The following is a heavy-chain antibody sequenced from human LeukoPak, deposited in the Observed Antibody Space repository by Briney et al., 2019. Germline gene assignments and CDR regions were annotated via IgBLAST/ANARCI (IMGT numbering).Heavy chain of an antibody. CDR1: GGSISSGDYY. V-gene: IGHV4-30-4*08. CDR2: IYYSGST. D-gene: IGHD6-19*01. Sequence: PSQTLSLTCTVSGGSISSGDYYWSWIRQPPGKGLEWIGYIYYSGSTYYNPSLKSRVTISVDTSKNQSSLKLSSVTAADTAVYYCASTPRTGYSSGWYEGWFDPWGQGTLVTVSS. J-gene: IGHJ5*02. CDR3: ASTPRTGYSSGWYEGWFDP.